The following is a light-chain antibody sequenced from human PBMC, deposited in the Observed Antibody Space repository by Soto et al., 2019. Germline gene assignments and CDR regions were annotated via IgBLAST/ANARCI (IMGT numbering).Light chain of an antibody. Sequence: QSVLTQTPSVSGAPGQKITMSRTGSSSNIGAGYDVHWYQQLPGAAPRLLIYADNNRPSGVPDRFSASNSGTSASLAITGLQGEDEAVYYCQSYDTSLSGVIFGAGTKLTVL. CDR1: SSNIGAGYD. V-gene: IGLV1-40*01. CDR2: ADN. CDR3: QSYDTSLSGVI. J-gene: IGLJ2*01.